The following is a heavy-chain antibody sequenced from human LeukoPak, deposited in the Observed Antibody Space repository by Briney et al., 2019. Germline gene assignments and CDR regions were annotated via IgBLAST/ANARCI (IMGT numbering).Heavy chain of an antibody. J-gene: IGHJ6*03. CDR1: GGSISSYY. CDR3: ARRHYDSSGYGAHYYYYYMDV. Sequence: SETLSLTCTVSGGSISSYYWSWIRQPPGKGLEWIGYIHYSGSTNYNPSLKSRVTISVDTSKNQFSLKLSSVTAADTAVYYCARRHYDSSGYGAHYYYYYMDVWGKGTTVTVSS. V-gene: IGHV4-59*01. CDR2: IHYSGST. D-gene: IGHD3-22*01.